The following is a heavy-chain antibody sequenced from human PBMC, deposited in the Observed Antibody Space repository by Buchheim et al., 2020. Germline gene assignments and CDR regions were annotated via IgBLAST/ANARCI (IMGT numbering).Heavy chain of an antibody. V-gene: IGHV1-8*02. J-gene: IGHJ6*03. CDR2: MNPNSGNT. CDR3: AREVMYFWSTYGRYMDV. D-gene: IGHD3-3*01. Sequence: QVQLVQSGAEVKKPGSSVKVSCKASGGTFSSYVITWVRQAPGLGLEWMGWMNPNSGNTGYAQKFQGRVTMTRNTSISTAYMELSSLRSEDTAVYYCAREVMYFWSTYGRYMDVWGKGTT. CDR1: GGTFSSYV.